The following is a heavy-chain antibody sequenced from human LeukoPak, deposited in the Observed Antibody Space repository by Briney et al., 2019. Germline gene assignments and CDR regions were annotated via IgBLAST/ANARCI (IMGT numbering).Heavy chain of an antibody. D-gene: IGHD4/OR15-4a*01. CDR1: GFTFISHA. Sequence: GALRLSCAASGFTFISHAMHWVRQAPGKGLEWVAVASYNGSNQYYADSVKGRFTISRDNFENSVYLQMNSLRGEDTAVYYCARDPYGAYSYDYWGQGTLVIVSS. CDR3: ARDPYGAYSYDY. J-gene: IGHJ4*02. V-gene: IGHV3-30-3*01. CDR2: ASYNGSNQ.